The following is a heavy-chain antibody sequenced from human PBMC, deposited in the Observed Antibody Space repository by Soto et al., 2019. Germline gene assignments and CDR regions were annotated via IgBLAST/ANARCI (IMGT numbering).Heavy chain of an antibody. V-gene: IGHV4-59*01. D-gene: IGHD2-15*01. CDR1: GGSISSYY. Sequence: LTCTVSGGSISSYYWSWIRQPPGKGLEWIGYIYYSGSTNYNPSLKSRVTISVDTSKNQFSLKLSSVPAADTAVYYCARAASDGMDVWGQGTTVTV. CDR2: IYYSGST. CDR3: ARAASDGMDV. J-gene: IGHJ6*02.